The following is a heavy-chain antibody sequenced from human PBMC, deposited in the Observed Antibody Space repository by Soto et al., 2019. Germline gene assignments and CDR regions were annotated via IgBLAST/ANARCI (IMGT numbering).Heavy chain of an antibody. D-gene: IGHD2-8*01. CDR2: IYPGDSET. CDR3: WILYGAARRGFDY. Sequence: GESLKISCRGTGYNFTKNWIGWVRQMPGKGLEWMGIIYPGDSETRYSPSFQGQVTISVDKSKNTAYLHWNSLKAPDTAIYYCWILYGAARRGFDYWGPGTLVTVSS. J-gene: IGHJ4*02. V-gene: IGHV5-51*01. CDR1: GYNFTKNW.